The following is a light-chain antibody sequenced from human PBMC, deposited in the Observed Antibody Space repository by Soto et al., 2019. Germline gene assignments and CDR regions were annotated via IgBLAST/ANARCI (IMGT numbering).Light chain of an antibody. CDR2: DAS. CDR1: QYVSSF. J-gene: IGKJ1*01. CDR3: QQYNTLPPCP. Sequence: SPVAAALSPGVRATLSCRVSQYVSSFLAWYQQEAGQAPRLLIYDASHRATGIPDRFSGSGSGTEFTLTISSLQSEDFAIYYCQQYNTLPPCPFAQGTKVAIK. V-gene: IGKV3D-15*01.